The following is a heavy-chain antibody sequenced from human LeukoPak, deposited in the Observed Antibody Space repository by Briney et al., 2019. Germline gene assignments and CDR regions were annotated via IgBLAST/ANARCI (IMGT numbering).Heavy chain of an antibody. CDR2: IYSSGST. CDR1: SGSISTSNYY. Sequence: PSETLSLTCTVSSGSISTSNYYWGWIRQPPGKGLEWIGTIYSSGSTYYIPSLKSRLTMSIDTSKNQFSLKLSSVTVADTAVYYCARHSSSWSPNPDYWGQGTLVIVSS. J-gene: IGHJ4*02. D-gene: IGHD6-13*01. CDR3: ARHSSSWSPNPDY. V-gene: IGHV4-39*01.